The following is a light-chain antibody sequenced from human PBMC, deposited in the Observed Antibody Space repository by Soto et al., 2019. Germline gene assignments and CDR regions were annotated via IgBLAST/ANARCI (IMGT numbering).Light chain of an antibody. CDR2: DAS. CDR1: QSVSSN. Sequence: EIVLTQSPVTLSVSPGERATLSCRASQSVSSNLAWYQQKPGQAPRLLIYDASTRATGIPARFSGSGSGTEFTLTINSLQSEDFAVYYCQQYQNLWTFGQGTKVDIK. V-gene: IGKV3-15*01. J-gene: IGKJ1*01. CDR3: QQYQNLWT.